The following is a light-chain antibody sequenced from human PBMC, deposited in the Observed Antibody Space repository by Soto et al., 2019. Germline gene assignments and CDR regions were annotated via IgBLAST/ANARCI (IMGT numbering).Light chain of an antibody. CDR2: GAS. Sequence: EIVMTQSPATLSVSPGERATLSCRASQSVRSSLAWYQQRPGQAPRLLSYGASTRASGIPARFSGSGSGTEFTLTISSLQSEDFAVYYCQQYYNWPMYTFGLGTKLEI. CDR3: QQYYNWPMYT. CDR1: QSVRSS. J-gene: IGKJ2*01. V-gene: IGKV3-15*01.